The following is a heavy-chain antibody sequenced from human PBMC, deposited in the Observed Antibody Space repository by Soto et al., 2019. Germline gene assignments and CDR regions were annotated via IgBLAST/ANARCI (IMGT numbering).Heavy chain of an antibody. CDR1: GFTFSSYA. CDR3: AYSIWFGELSLDY. J-gene: IGHJ4*02. Sequence: GGSLRLSCAASGFTFSSYAMSWVRQAPGKGLEWVSAISGSGGSTYYADSVKGRFTISRHNSKNTLYLQMNSLRAEDTAVYYWAYSIWFGELSLDYWGQGTLVTVSS. CDR2: ISGSGGST. V-gene: IGHV3-23*01. D-gene: IGHD3-10*01.